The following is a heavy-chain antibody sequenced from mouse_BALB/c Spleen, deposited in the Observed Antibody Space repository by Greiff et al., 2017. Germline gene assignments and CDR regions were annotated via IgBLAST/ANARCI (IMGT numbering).Heavy chain of an antibody. CDR1: GDSITSGY. V-gene: IGHV3-8*02. D-gene: IGHD1-1*01. J-gene: IGHJ4*01. CDR3: ARCSYYGSSYGAMDY. Sequence: EVQRVESGPSLVKPSQTLSLTCSVTGDSITSGYWNWIRKFPGNKLEYMGYISYSGSTYYNPSLKSRISITRDTSKNQYYLQLNSVTTEDTATYYCARCSYYGSSYGAMDYWGQGTSVTVSS. CDR2: ISYSGST.